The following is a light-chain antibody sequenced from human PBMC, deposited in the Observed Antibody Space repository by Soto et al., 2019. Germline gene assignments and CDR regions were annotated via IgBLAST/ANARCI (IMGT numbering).Light chain of an antibody. J-gene: IGLJ1*01. CDR3: ISYIGSSTSYV. Sequence: QSALTRPASLSGSPGQSISISCSGTSSDVGSYDHVAWYQQFPGKTPKLMIYEVSNRPSGVSSRFSGSKSGNTASLTISGLQAEDEADYYCISYIGSSTSYVFGSGTKLTVL. CDR2: EVS. V-gene: IGLV2-14*01. CDR1: SSDVGSYDH.